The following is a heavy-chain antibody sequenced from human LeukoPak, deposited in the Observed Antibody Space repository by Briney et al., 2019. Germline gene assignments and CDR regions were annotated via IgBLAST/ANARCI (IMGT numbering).Heavy chain of an antibody. J-gene: IGHJ4*02. CDR2: IYYSGST. V-gene: IGHV4-30-4*01. D-gene: IGHD3-10*01. CDR1: GGSISSGDYY. Sequence: SETLSLTCTVSGGSISSGDYYWSWIRQPPGKGLEWIGYIYYSGSTYYNPSLKSRVTISVDTSKNQFSLKLSSVTAADTAVYYCARVRYYGSGSYGPDYWGQGTLVTVSS. CDR3: ARVRYYGSGSYGPDY.